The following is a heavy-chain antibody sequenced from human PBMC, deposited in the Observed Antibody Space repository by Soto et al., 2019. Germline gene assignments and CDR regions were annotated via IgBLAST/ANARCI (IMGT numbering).Heavy chain of an antibody. Sequence: SETLSLTCAVYGGSFSGYYWSWIRQPPGKGLEWIGEINHSGSTNYNPSLKSRVTISVDTSKNQFSLKLSSVTAADTAVYYCARGSPPGVAGYLDYWGQGTLVTVSS. D-gene: IGHD6-19*01. CDR1: GGSFSGYY. V-gene: IGHV4-34*01. CDR2: INHSGST. CDR3: ARGSPPGVAGYLDY. J-gene: IGHJ4*02.